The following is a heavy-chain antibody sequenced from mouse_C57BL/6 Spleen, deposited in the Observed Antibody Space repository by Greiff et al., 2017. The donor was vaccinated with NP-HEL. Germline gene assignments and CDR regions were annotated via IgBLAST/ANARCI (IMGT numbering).Heavy chain of an antibody. CDR1: GYTFTDYY. V-gene: IGHV1-26*01. D-gene: IGHD2-4*01. CDR2: INPNNGGT. Sequence: EVQLQQSGPELVKPGASVKISCKASGYTFTDYYMNWVKQSHGKSLEWIGDINPNNGGTSYNQKFKGKATLTVDKSSSTAYMELRSLTSEDSAVYYCARYDYQFAYWGQGTLVTVSA. CDR3: ARYDYQFAY. J-gene: IGHJ3*01.